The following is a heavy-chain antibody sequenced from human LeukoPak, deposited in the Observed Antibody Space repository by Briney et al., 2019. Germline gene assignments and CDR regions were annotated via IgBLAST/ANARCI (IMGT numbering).Heavy chain of an antibody. Sequence: GASVKVSCKASGYTFTGYYMHWVRQAPGQGLEWMGWINPNSGGTNYAQKFQGRVTMTRDTSISTAYMELSRLRSDDTAVYYCARDNLRLGDAFDIRGQGTMVTVSS. V-gene: IGHV1-2*02. J-gene: IGHJ3*02. D-gene: IGHD3-16*01. CDR2: INPNSGGT. CDR3: ARDNLRLGDAFDI. CDR1: GYTFTGYY.